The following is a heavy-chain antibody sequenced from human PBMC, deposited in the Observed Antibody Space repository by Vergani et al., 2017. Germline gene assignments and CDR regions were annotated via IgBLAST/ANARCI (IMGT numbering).Heavy chain of an antibody. J-gene: IGHJ1*01. CDR1: GFTSSYYG. V-gene: IGHV3-30*03. D-gene: IGHD1-1*01. CDR3: ATKICGTPGCQIGYFRE. Sequence: QVHLVESGGGVVQPGRSLRLSCVVSGFTSSYYGMHWVRQAPGKGLEWVAVISYDGTQKYYADSVKGQFTISRDNSKSTLYLQMNSLRTEDTAVYYCATKICGTPGCQIGYFREWGQGTLVTVSS. CDR2: ISYDGTQK.